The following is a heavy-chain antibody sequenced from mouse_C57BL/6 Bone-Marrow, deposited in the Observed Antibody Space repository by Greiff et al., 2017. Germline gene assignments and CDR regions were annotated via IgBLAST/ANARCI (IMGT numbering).Heavy chain of an antibody. V-gene: IGHV5-6*01. CDR2: ISSGGSYT. CDR3: ARHEGLFYAMDY. CDR1: GFTFSSYG. Sequence: EVKLMESGGDLVKPGGSLKLSCAASGFTFSSYGMSWVRPTPDKRLEWVATISSGGSYTYYPASVQGRFSISRDNAKNTLYLQMSSLKSEDTDMDYCARHEGLFYAMDYWGKGTSVTVSS. J-gene: IGHJ4*01. D-gene: IGHD3-1*01.